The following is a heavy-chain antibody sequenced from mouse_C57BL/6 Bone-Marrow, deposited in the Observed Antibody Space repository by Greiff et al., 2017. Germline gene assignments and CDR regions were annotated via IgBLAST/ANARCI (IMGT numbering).Heavy chain of an antibody. V-gene: IGHV1-69*01. CDR1: GYPFTSYW. Sequence: QVQLQQPGAALVMPGASVQLSCKASGYPFTSYWMHWVKQRPGQGLEWIGEIDPSDSYTNYNQKFKGKSTLTVDKSSSTAYMQLSSLTSEDSAVYYCARDYPYAMDYWGQGTSVTVSS. J-gene: IGHJ4*01. CDR3: ARDYPYAMDY. D-gene: IGHD2-4*01. CDR2: IDPSDSYT.